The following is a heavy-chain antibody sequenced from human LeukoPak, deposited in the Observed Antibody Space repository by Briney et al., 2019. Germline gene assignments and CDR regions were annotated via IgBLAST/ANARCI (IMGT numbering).Heavy chain of an antibody. CDR3: ARGDTYYYDSSGYHFDY. CDR2: ISYDGSNK. D-gene: IGHD3-22*01. J-gene: IGHJ4*02. Sequence: PGGSLRLSCAASGFTFSSYAMHWVRQAPGKGLEWVAVISYDGSNKYYADSVKGRFTISRGNSKNTLYLQMNSLRAEDTAVYYCARGDTYYYDSSGYHFDYWGQGTLVTVSS. CDR1: GFTFSSYA. V-gene: IGHV3-30*04.